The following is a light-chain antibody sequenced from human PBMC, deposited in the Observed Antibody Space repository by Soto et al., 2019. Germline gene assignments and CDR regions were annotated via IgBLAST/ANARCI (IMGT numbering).Light chain of an antibody. CDR1: NNIGTN. V-gene: IGKV1-39*01. CDR3: QQSYTTPLFT. J-gene: IGKJ3*01. Sequence: DIQLPQPPSPLSAPFGARSTILCGAINNIGTNLNWNQRKPGKAPNLLIYAASTLQSGVPSRFSGSGSGTDFTLTISSLQPEDFATYYCQQSYTTPLFTFGPGTKVDIK. CDR2: AAS.